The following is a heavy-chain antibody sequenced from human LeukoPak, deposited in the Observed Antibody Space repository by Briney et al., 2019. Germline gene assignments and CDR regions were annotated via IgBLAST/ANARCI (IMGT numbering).Heavy chain of an antibody. CDR2: INHSGST. Sequence: SETLSLTCTVSGGSISSYYWSWIRQPPGKGLEWIGEINHSGSTNYNPSLKSRVTISVDTSKNQFSLKLSSVTAADTAVYYCARGELTTRDFDYWGQGTLVTVSS. J-gene: IGHJ4*02. D-gene: IGHD4/OR15-4a*01. CDR1: GGSISSYY. V-gene: IGHV4-34*01. CDR3: ARGELTTRDFDY.